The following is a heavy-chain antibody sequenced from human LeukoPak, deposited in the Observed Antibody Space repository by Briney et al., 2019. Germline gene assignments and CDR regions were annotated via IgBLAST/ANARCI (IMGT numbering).Heavy chain of an antibody. J-gene: IGHJ5*02. CDR2: INPNSGGT. CDR1: GYTFTGYY. V-gene: IGHV1-2*02. D-gene: IGHD2-2*02. Sequence: ASVKVSCKASGYTFTGYYMHWVRQAPGQGLERMGWINPNSGGTNYAQKFQGRVTMTRDTSISTAYMELSRLRSDDTAVYYCARLAGRYQLLYRHWFDPWGQGTLVTVSS. CDR3: ARLAGRYQLLYRHWFDP.